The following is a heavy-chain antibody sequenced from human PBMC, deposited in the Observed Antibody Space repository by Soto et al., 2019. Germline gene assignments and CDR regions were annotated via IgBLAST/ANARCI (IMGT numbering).Heavy chain of an antibody. V-gene: IGHV3-15*07. CDR3: TYQGYCSSTSCEWSGPPYYYYGMDV. Sequence: GGSLRLSCAASGFTFSNAWMNWVRQAPGKGLEWVGRIKSKTDGGTTDYAAPVKGRFTISRDDSKNTLYLQMNSLKTEDTAVYYCTYQGYCSSTSCEWSGPPYYYYGMDVWGQGTTVTVSS. J-gene: IGHJ6*02. CDR1: GFTFSNAW. CDR2: IKSKTDGGTT. D-gene: IGHD2-2*01.